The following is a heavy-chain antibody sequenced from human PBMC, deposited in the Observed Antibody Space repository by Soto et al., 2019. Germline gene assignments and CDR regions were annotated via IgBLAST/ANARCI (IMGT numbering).Heavy chain of an antibody. CDR3: ARDQGGYYYGSGSYSYYYYGMDV. Sequence: SETLSLTCTVSGGSISSGVYYWSWIRQHPGKGLEWIGYIYYSGSTYYNPSLKSRVTISVDTSKNQFSLKLSSVTAADTAVYYCARDQGGYYYGSGSYSYYYYGMDVWGQGTTVTVSS. V-gene: IGHV4-31*03. CDR2: IYYSGST. J-gene: IGHJ6*02. D-gene: IGHD3-10*01. CDR1: GGSISSGVYY.